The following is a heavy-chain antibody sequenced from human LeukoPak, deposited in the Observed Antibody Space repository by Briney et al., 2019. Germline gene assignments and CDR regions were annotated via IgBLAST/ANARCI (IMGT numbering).Heavy chain of an antibody. CDR1: GGSFNGYY. CDR3: ARSPLTRHSEWLPRRRAFDI. D-gene: IGHD3-3*01. V-gene: IGHV4-34*01. J-gene: IGHJ3*02. CDR2: INHSGST. Sequence: SETPSLTCAVYGGSFNGYYWSRIRQPPGKGLEWIGEINHSGSTNYNPSLKSRVTISVDTSKNQFSLKLSSVTAADTAVYYCARSPLTRHSEWLPRRRAFDIWGQGTMVTVSS.